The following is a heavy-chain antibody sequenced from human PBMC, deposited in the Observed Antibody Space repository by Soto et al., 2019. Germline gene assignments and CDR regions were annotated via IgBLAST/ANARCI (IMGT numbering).Heavy chain of an antibody. CDR2: IYWNDDK. CDR3: AHRPPTLYSCGWYIDYFDY. CDR1: GFSLSTSGVG. D-gene: IGHD6-19*01. V-gene: IGHV2-5*01. Sequence: SGPTLVNPTQTLTLTCTFSGFSLSTSGVGVGWIRQPPGKALEWLALIYWNDDKRYSPSLKSRLTITKDTSKNQVVLTMTNMDPVDTATYYCAHRPPTLYSCGWYIDYFDYWGQGTLVTVSS. J-gene: IGHJ4*02.